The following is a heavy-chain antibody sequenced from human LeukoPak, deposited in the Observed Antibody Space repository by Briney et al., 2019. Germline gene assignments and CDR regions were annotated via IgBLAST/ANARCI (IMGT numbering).Heavy chain of an antibody. Sequence: SETLSLTCAVYGGSFSGYYWSWIRRPPGKGLEWIGEINHSGSTNYNPSLKSRVTISVDTSKNQFSLKLSSVTAADTAVYYCARSFPYSGYDYWGQGTLVTVSS. J-gene: IGHJ4*02. CDR2: INHSGST. V-gene: IGHV4-34*01. D-gene: IGHD5-12*01. CDR3: ARSFPYSGYDY. CDR1: GGSFSGYY.